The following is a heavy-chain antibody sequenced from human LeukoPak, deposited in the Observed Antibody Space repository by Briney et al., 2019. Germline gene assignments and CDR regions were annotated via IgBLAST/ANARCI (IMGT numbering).Heavy chain of an antibody. Sequence: GGSLRLSCAASGFTFSSYAMSWVRQAPGKGLEWVANIRQDGRDKGCADSVKGRFTISRDNAKNSLYLQMNSLGAEDSGIYYCARDVHGTLDYWGQGTLVTVSS. V-gene: IGHV3-7*01. D-gene: IGHD1-26*01. J-gene: IGHJ4*02. CDR3: ARDVHGTLDY. CDR2: IRQDGRDK. CDR1: GFTFSSYA.